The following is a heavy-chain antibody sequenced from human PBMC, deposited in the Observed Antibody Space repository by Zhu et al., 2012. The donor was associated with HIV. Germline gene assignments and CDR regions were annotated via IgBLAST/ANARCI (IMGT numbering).Heavy chain of an antibody. J-gene: IGHJ3*02. D-gene: IGHD3-22*01. CDR3: ARLWGGPITMIGHNAFDI. CDR1: GGSISSSSYY. Sequence: QVQLQESGPGLVKPSETLSLTCTVSGGSISSSSYYWGWIRQPPGKGLEWIGSIYYSGSTYYNPSLKSRVTISVDTSKNQFSLKLSSVTAADTAVYYCARLWGGPITMIGHNAFDIWGQGTMVTVSS. CDR2: IYYSGST. V-gene: IGHV4-39*01.